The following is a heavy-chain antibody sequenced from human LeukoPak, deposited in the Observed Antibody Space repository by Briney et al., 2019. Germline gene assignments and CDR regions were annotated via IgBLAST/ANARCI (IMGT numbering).Heavy chain of an antibody. CDR2: ISYDGSNK. Sequence: GRSLRLSCAASGFTFSSYGMHWVRQAPGKGLEWVAVISYDGSNKYYADSVKGRFTISRDNSKNTLYLQMNSLRAEDTAVYHCAKGQYCSGNSCSLLHFDYWGQGTLVTVSS. V-gene: IGHV3-30*18. CDR3: AKGQYCSGNSCSLLHFDY. D-gene: IGHD2-2*01. CDR1: GFTFSSYG. J-gene: IGHJ4*02.